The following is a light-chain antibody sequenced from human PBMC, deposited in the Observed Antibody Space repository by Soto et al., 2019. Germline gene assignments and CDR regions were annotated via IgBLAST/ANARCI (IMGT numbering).Light chain of an antibody. CDR2: DAS. V-gene: IGKV1-5*01. Sequence: DIQMTQSPSTLSASVGDRVTITCRASQSVSSWLAWYQQKPGKAPKLLIYDASSLESGVPSRFSGSGSGTEFTLTISSRQPDDFATYYCQQYISYSLWTFGQGTKVEIK. CDR1: QSVSSW. J-gene: IGKJ1*01. CDR3: QQYISYSLWT.